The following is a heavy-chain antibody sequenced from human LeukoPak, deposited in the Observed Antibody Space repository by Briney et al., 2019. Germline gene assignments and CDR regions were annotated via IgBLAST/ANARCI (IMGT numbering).Heavy chain of an antibody. CDR3: ARRGPSGYRHMDV. CDR1: GFTFSDYY. J-gene: IGHJ6*03. V-gene: IGHV3-11*04. D-gene: IGHD5-18*01. Sequence: PGGSLRLSCAASGFTFSDYYMNWIRQAPGKGLEWVSYISSSGSTIYYADSVKGRFTISRDNAKNSLYLQMNSLRAEDTAVYYCARRGPSGYRHMDVWGKGTTVTVSS. CDR2: ISSSGSTI.